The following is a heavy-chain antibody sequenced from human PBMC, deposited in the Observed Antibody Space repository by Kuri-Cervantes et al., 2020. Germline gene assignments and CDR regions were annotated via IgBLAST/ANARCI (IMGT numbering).Heavy chain of an antibody. CDR1: GFTFSSYS. V-gene: IGHV3-21*01. CDR2: ISSSSSYI. Sequence: GGSLRLSCAASGFTFSSYSMNWVRQAPGKGLEWVSSISSSSSYIYYADSVKGRFTISRDNAKNSLYLQMNSLRAEDTAVYYCASPSIAVAGTWYYYYGMDVWGQGTTVTVSS. D-gene: IGHD6-19*01. CDR3: ASPSIAVAGTWYYYYGMDV. J-gene: IGHJ6*02.